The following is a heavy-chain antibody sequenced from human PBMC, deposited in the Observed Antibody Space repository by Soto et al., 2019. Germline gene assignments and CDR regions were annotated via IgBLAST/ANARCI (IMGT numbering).Heavy chain of an antibody. CDR3: ARDGGIAAAGKAGFEP. CDR1: GGSISSYY. V-gene: IGHV4-59*01. D-gene: IGHD6-13*01. J-gene: IGHJ5*02. CDR2: IYYSGST. Sequence: SETLSLTCTVSGGSISSYYWSWIRQPPGKGLEWIGYIYYSGSTNYNPSLKSRVTISVDTSKNQFSLKLSSVTAADTAVYYCARDGGIAAAGKAGFEPWGQGTLVTVSS.